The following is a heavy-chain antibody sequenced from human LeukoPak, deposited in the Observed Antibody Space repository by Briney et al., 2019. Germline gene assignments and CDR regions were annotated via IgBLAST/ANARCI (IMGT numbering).Heavy chain of an antibody. CDR3: ARDPILTGYYGSFDY. J-gene: IGHJ4*02. Sequence: PGGSLRLSCAASGFTFSRYAMSWVRQAPGKGLEWVCGMSSSGESPYYADSVKGRFTISRDNSKNTLYLEMNSLRPEDTAVYYCARDPILTGYYGSFDYWGQGTLVTVSS. D-gene: IGHD3-9*01. V-gene: IGHV3-23*01. CDR2: MSSSGESP. CDR1: GFTFSRYA.